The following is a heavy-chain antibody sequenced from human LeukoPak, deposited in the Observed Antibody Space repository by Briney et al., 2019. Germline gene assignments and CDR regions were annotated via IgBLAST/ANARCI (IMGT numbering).Heavy chain of an antibody. CDR1: GFTFSSYS. CDR3: ARDEQQLGDYFDY. Sequence: PGGSLRLSCAASGFTFSSYSMNWVRQAPGKGLEWVSSISSSSSYIYYADSVNGRFTISRDNAKNSLYLQMNSLRAEDTAVYYYARDEQQLGDYFDYWGQGTLVTVSS. V-gene: IGHV3-21*01. J-gene: IGHJ4*02. D-gene: IGHD6-13*01. CDR2: ISSSSSYI.